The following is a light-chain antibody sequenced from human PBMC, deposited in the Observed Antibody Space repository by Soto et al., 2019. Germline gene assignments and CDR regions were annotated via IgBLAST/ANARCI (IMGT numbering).Light chain of an antibody. V-gene: IGKV3-20*01. CDR3: QQYGGSPYT. J-gene: IGKJ2*01. CDR1: QSVRSNY. CDR2: GAS. Sequence: IVLTQSPGTLSLSPGERATLSCRASQSVRSNYLAWYQQKPGQAHSLLIYGASSRATGIPDRFSGTGSGTDFTLTISRLEPEDFAVYYCQQYGGSPYTFGQGTKLEIK.